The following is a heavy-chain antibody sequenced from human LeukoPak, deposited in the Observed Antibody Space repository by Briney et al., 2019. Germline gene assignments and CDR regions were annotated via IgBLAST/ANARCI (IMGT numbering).Heavy chain of an antibody. CDR1: GFTFKNCA. J-gene: IGHJ4*02. V-gene: IGHV3-23*01. Sequence: GGSLTLSCVASGFTFKNCAMSWVSQPPGKGLEWVSGINYSGGHKYYADSVKGRFTISRDRSKNTLSLQMNSLTTEDTAVYYCAKDDSMTLDHFDYWGQGALVTVSS. CDR2: INYSGGHK. CDR3: AKDDSMTLDHFDY. D-gene: IGHD4-11*01.